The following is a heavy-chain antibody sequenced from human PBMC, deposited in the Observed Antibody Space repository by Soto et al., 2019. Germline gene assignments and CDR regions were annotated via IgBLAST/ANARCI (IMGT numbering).Heavy chain of an antibody. CDR1: GFTFSSYA. J-gene: IGHJ5*02. V-gene: IGHV3-23*01. Sequence: WRSLRLSCSASGFTFSSYAMSWVRQAPVKGLEWGSAISVSGGSTYYADSLKGRFTISRDSSKNTVYLQMNSLRPEYTAVYYCAKDQRQWLVQNWLVPWGQGTLVTASS. D-gene: IGHD6-19*01. CDR3: AKDQRQWLVQNWLVP. CDR2: ISVSGGST.